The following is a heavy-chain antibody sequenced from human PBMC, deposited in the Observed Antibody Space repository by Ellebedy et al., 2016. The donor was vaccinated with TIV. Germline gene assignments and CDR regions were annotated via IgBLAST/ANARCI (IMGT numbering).Heavy chain of an antibody. J-gene: IGHJ4*02. CDR2: VQYSGST. V-gene: IGHV4-30-4*01. Sequence: SETLSLXXSVSGRSMSSGGYYWTWIRQPPGKGLEWIGYVQYSGSTSYNPSLKSRTILSVDSSKNQFSLELRSVTAADTAVYYCASFYDSSGYYYVYRDYWGQGSLVTVSS. CDR1: GRSMSSGGYY. D-gene: IGHD3-22*01. CDR3: ASFYDSSGYYYVYRDY.